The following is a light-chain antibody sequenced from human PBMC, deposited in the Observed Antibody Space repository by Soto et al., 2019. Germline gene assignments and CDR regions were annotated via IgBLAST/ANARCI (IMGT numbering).Light chain of an antibody. J-gene: IGKJ1*01. Sequence: DIQMTQSPSALSASVGDRVTITRLASQTISSWLGWYQQKPGEAPKLLIYEASSLESGVPSRFSGSGSGTEFTLTISSLQPDDFATYYCQQYNSYSLTFGQGTKVDIK. CDR1: QTISSW. CDR3: QQYNSYSLT. CDR2: EAS. V-gene: IGKV1-5*03.